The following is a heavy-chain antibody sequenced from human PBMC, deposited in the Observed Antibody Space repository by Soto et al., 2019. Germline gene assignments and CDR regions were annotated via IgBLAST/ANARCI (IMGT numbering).Heavy chain of an antibody. V-gene: IGHV4-30-4*01. CDR3: ARVDILTGFHY. CDR2: IYYTGSA. D-gene: IGHD3-9*01. Sequence: SETLSLTCTVSGGSINSGDFYWSWIRQPPGKGLEWIGYIYYTGSAYYNPSLKSRVSISMDTSKNQFSVNLTSVTAADTAVYYCARVDILTGFHYWGQGALVTVSS. CDR1: GGSINSGDFY. J-gene: IGHJ4*02.